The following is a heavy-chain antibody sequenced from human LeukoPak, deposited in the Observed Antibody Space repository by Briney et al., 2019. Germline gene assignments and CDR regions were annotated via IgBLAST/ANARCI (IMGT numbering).Heavy chain of an antibody. CDR3: ASPREVGAIPIFDY. V-gene: IGHV1-2*02. Sequence: ASVKVSCKASGYTFTGYYMHWVRQAPGQGLEWMGWINPNSGGTNYAQKFQGRVTMTRDTSISTAYMELSRLRSDDTAVYYCASPREVGAIPIFDYWGQGTLLTVSS. D-gene: IGHD1-26*01. CDR1: GYTFTGYY. CDR2: INPNSGGT. J-gene: IGHJ4*02.